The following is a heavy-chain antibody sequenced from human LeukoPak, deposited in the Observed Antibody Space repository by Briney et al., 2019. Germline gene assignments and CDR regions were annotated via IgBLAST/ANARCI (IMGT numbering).Heavy chain of an antibody. CDR2: ISSSGSTI. J-gene: IGHJ6*02. Sequence: GGSLRLSCAASGFTFSDYYMSWIRQAPGKGLEWVSYISSSGSTIYYADSVKGRFTISRDNAKNSLYLQMNSLRAEDTAVYYCARTTGLLRYFDWATADYYGMDVWGQGTTVTVSS. CDR1: GFTFSDYY. V-gene: IGHV3-11*01. D-gene: IGHD3-9*01. CDR3: ARTTGLLRYFDWATADYYGMDV.